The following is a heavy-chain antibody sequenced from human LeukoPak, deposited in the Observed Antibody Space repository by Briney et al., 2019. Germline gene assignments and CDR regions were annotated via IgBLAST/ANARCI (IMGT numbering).Heavy chain of an antibody. Sequence: PGGSLRLSCAASGFTFSSYGMHWVRQAPGKGLEWVAVLSYDGDYKYYADSVKGRFTISRDNSKNTLYLQMNSLRAEDTAVYYCAKVGDCSGGSCWLVDYWGQGTLVTVSS. D-gene: IGHD2-15*01. CDR3: AKVGDCSGGSCWLVDY. V-gene: IGHV3-30*18. CDR2: LSYDGDYK. CDR1: GFTFSSYG. J-gene: IGHJ4*02.